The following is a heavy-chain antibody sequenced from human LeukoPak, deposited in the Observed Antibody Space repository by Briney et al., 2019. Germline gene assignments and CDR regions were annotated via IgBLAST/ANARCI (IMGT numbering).Heavy chain of an antibody. Sequence: ASVKVSCKAPGYTFTSYDINWVRQATGQGLEWMGWMNPNSGNTGYAQKFQGRVTMTRNTSISTAYMELSSLRSEDTAVYYCARELVRDDFWSGYYKRWFDPWGQGTLVTVSS. CDR3: ARELVRDDFWSGYYKRWFDP. J-gene: IGHJ5*02. CDR1: GYTFTSYD. D-gene: IGHD3-3*01. V-gene: IGHV1-8*01. CDR2: MNPNSGNT.